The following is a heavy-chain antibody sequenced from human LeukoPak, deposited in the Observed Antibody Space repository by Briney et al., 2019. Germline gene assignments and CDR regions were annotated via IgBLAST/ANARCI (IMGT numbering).Heavy chain of an antibody. CDR2: ISAYNGNT. V-gene: IGHV1-18*04. CDR3: ARSLSTSPHIYFDY. J-gene: IGHJ4*02. Sequence: ASVKVSCKASGYTFTSYGISWVRRAPGQGLEWMGWISAYNGNTNYAQKLQGRVTMTTDTSTSTAYMELRSLRSDDTAVYYCARSLSTSPHIYFDYWGQGTLVTVSS. CDR1: GYTFTSYG.